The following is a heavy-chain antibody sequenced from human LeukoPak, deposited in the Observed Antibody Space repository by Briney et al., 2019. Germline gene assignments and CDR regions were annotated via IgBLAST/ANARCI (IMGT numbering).Heavy chain of an antibody. CDR1: AYSITNDYY. D-gene: IGHD3-10*01. Sequence: SETLSLTCTVSAYSITNDYYCGWIRQPPGKGLEWVGNIHHSGGAYYNPSPKSRVTITVDTSKNQFSLKLTSVTAADTAVYYCARVRLYGSALLNAFVIWGQGTMVTVSS. CDR3: ARVRLYGSALLNAFVI. J-gene: IGHJ3*02. CDR2: IHHSGGA. V-gene: IGHV4-38-2*02.